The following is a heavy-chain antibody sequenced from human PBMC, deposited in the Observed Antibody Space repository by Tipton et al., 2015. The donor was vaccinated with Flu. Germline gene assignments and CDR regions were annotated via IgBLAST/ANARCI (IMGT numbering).Heavy chain of an antibody. CDR2: IYYSGTT. Sequence: TLSLTCTVSGDSISTTIYYWGWVRQPPGKGLEWIGSIYYSGTTYYNPSLKRRVTISVDSSKNEFSLTLASLTAADTAVYYCARDLWNDRRAYYYYGVDVWGQGTTVTVSS. V-gene: IGHV4-39*07. CDR3: ARDLWNDRRAYYYYGVDV. CDR1: GDSISTTIYY. D-gene: IGHD1-1*01. J-gene: IGHJ6*02.